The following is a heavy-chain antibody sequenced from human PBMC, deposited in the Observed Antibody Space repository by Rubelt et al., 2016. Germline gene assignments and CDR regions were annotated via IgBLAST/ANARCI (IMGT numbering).Heavy chain of an antibody. Sequence: QVQLQESGPGLVKPSETLSLTCTVSGYSISSGYFWGWIRQPPGKGLEWIASIYHSGGTYYNPSLKSRVTISVDTSKNQPIRKMTSVTTEDTAVYYCASNTKYSNWHGMNAWGEGTTVSVSS. D-gene: IGHD6-6*01. CDR3: ASNTKYSNWHGMNA. CDR2: IYHSGGT. CDR1: GYSISSGYF. J-gene: IGHJ6*01. V-gene: IGHV4-38-2*02.